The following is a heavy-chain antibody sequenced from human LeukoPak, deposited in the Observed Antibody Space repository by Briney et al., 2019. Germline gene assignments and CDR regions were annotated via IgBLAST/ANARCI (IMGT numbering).Heavy chain of an antibody. CDR1: GFTFDDYA. Sequence: GGSLRLSCAASGFTFDDYAMHWVRQAPGKGLEWVSGISWNSGSTGYADSVKGRFTISRDNAKNSLYLQMNSLRAEDTALYYCAKDTEGGDLDYWGQGTLVTVSS. CDR3: AKDTEGGDLDY. V-gene: IGHV3-9*01. D-gene: IGHD2-21*02. CDR2: ISWNSGST. J-gene: IGHJ4*02.